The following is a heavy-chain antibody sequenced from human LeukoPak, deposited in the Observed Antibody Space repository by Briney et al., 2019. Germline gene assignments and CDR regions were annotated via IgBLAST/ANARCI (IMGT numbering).Heavy chain of an antibody. Sequence: GGSLRLSCAASGFTFSSYGMHWVRQAPGKGLEWVAFIRYDGSNKYYADSVKGRFTISRDNSKNTLYLQMNSLRAEDTAVYYCAKGPQYSYGYGDYWGQETLVTVSS. V-gene: IGHV3-30*02. CDR1: GFTFSSYG. CDR2: IRYDGSNK. CDR3: AKGPQYSYGYGDY. J-gene: IGHJ4*02. D-gene: IGHD5-18*01.